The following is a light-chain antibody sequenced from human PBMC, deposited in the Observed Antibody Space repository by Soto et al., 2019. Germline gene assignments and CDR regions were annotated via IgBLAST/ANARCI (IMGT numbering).Light chain of an antibody. V-gene: IGLV2-14*01. J-gene: IGLJ1*01. CDR3: SSYTSSSAYD. CDR2: DVS. CDR1: SSDVGGYNY. Sequence: QSALTQPASVSGSPGQSITISCTGTSSDVGGYNYVSWYQQHPGKAPKLMIYDVSNRPSGVSNRFSGSKSGNTASLTISGLQAEDEGDYYCSSYTSSSAYDFGTGTKLTVL.